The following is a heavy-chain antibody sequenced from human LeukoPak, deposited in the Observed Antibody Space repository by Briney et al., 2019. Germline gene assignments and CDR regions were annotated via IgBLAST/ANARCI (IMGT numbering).Heavy chain of an antibody. Sequence: SETLSLTCTVSGGSISTYHWSWIRQSPGKGLEWIGYIYYSGSTDYSPSLKSRVTISVDTSKNQFSLRLSSVTAADTAVYYCARVSSAYYDILTGYYKRRGFVDYWGQGTLVTVSS. D-gene: IGHD3-9*01. CDR2: IYYSGST. CDR3: ARVSSAYYDILTGYYKRRGFVDY. J-gene: IGHJ4*02. V-gene: IGHV4-59*01. CDR1: GGSISTYH.